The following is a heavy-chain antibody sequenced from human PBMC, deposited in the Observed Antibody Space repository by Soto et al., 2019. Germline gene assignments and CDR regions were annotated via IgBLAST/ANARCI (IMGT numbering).Heavy chain of an antibody. J-gene: IGHJ5*02. V-gene: IGHV1-2*04. CDR3: ARAGMVRGVIIPSNWSDP. CDR1: GYTFTGYY. Sequence: ASVKVSCKASGYTFTGYYMHWVRQAPGQGLEWMGWINPNSGGTNYAQKFQGWVTMTRDTSISTAYMELSRLRSDDTAVYYCARAGMVRGVIIPSNWSDPWRQATLVTVSP. CDR2: INPNSGGT. D-gene: IGHD3-10*01.